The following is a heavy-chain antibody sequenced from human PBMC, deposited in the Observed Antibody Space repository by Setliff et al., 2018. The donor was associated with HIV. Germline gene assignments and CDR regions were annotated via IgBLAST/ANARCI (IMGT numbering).Heavy chain of an antibody. CDR3: ARASTPYSSNWYWYFDY. J-gene: IGHJ4*02. CDR2: IVPLLSVA. D-gene: IGHD6-13*01. Sequence: SVKVSCKASGGNFGNSAIGWVRQAPGQGLEWVGGIVPLLSVANYARKFQGRVTITADESTSTAYMELSSLRSEDTAVYFCARASTPYSSNWYWYFDYWGQGTLVTVSS. V-gene: IGHV1-69*10. CDR1: GGNFGNSA.